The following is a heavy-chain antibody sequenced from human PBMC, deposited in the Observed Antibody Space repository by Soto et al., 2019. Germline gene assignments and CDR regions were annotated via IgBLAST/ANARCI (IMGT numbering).Heavy chain of an antibody. CDR2: IYTSGST. D-gene: IGHD3-9*01. Sequence: SETLSLTCNVSGGSFSNSYWSWIRQPAGKGLEWIGRIYTSGSTTSNPSLKSRVSMSVDTSKSQFSLRLSSVTAADTAVYYCARAPLRTTIPKDAFDNLGQGTVVTVSS. CDR3: ARAPLRTTIPKDAFDN. CDR1: GGSFSNSY. J-gene: IGHJ3*02. V-gene: IGHV4-4*07.